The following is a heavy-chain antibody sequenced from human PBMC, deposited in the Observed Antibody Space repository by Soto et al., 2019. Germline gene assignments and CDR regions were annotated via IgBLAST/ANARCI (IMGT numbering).Heavy chain of an antibody. CDR3: AKDIGGYFDIMKGYPEGQYYYAMDV. V-gene: IGHV3-23*01. Sequence: QLLESGGGLVQPGGSLRLSCTASGFNFNNQAMSWIRQAPGKGLEWVSTISGSGATSLYADSVKGRFTIFKDNGKNTLYLQMTSLRAEDTAVYYCAKDIGGYFDIMKGYPEGQYYYAMDVWGQGTTVTVSS. CDR1: GFNFNNQA. J-gene: IGHJ6*02. CDR2: ISGSGATS. D-gene: IGHD3-9*01.